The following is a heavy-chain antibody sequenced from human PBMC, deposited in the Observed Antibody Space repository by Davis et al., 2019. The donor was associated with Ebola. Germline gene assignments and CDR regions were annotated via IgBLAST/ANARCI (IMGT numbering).Heavy chain of an antibody. CDR2: IIPIFGTA. J-gene: IGHJ6*02. Sequence: SVKVSCKASGGTFSSYAISWVRQAPGQGLEWMGGIIPIFGTANYAQKFQGRVTITADESTSTAYMELSSLRSEDTAVYYCAGSEVVPAAIGYYYYGMDVWGQGTTVTVSS. V-gene: IGHV1-69*13. D-gene: IGHD2-2*02. CDR3: AGSEVVPAAIGYYYYGMDV. CDR1: GGTFSSYA.